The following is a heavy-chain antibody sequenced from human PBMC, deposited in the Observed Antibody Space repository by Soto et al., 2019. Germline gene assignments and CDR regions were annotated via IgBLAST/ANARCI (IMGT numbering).Heavy chain of an antibody. CDR3: ARDRRSQHSYYDYVWGSPYYYYGMDV. CDR2: ISYDGSNK. CDR1: GFTFSSYA. J-gene: IGHJ6*02. Sequence: GGSLRLSCAASGFTFSSYAMHWVRQAPGKGLEWVAVISYDGSNKYYADSVKGRFPISRDNSKNTLYLQMNSLSAEDTSLYYCARDRRSQHSYYDYVWGSPYYYYGMDVWGQGTTVTVSS. V-gene: IGHV3-30-3*01. D-gene: IGHD3-16*01.